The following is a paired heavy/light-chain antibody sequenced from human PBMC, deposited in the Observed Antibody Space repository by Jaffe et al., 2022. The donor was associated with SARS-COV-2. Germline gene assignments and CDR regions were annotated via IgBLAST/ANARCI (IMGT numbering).Heavy chain of an antibody. CDR3: ATYPSGTYFGY. D-gene: IGHD2-21*01. CDR1: GFTFSNYG. Sequence: EVHLVESGGGLVQPGGSLRLSCAASGFTFSNYGMNWVRQAPGKGLEWLSYIGSYSSTIYYADSVKGRFTISRDNAKDSLYLQMNSLRDEDTAVYYCATYPSGTYFGYWGQGTLVTVSS. CDR2: IGSYSSTI. J-gene: IGHJ4*02. V-gene: IGHV3-48*02.
Light chain of an antibody. CDR2: SAS. V-gene: IGKV1-17*01. J-gene: IGKJ1*01. CDR3: LQHNSYSWT. Sequence: DIQMTQSPSSLSASVGDRVIITCRASQGIRNDLGWYQQKPGKAPKRLIYSASTLQSGVPSRFSGSGSGTEFTLTISSLQPEDFATYYCLQHNSYSWTFGQGTKVEIK. CDR1: QGIRND.